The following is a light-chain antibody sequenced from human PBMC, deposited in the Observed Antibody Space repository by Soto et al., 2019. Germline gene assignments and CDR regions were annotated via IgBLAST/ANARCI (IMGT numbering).Light chain of an antibody. CDR2: AAS. J-gene: IGKJ4*01. CDR3: KQLNSYLSFL. Sequence: DIQLTQSPSFLSASVGDRVTITCRASQGISSYLAWYQPKPGKAPKLLIYAASTLQSGVPSRFGGGGWGTDFTLTISSLQPEVFATYYCKQLNSYLSFLLGGGTKGDIK. V-gene: IGKV1-9*01. CDR1: QGISSY.